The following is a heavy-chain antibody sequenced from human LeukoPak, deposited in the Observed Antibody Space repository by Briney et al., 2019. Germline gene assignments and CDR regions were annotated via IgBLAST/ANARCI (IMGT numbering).Heavy chain of an antibody. CDR2: ISGSGGST. J-gene: IGHJ4*02. CDR1: GFTFSSYA. CDR3: AKVGGYSSSWYGY. Sequence: GGSLRLSCAASGFTFSSYAMSWVRQAPGKGLEWVSAISGSGGSTYYADSVKGRFTISRDNSKVTLYLQMNSLRAEDTAVYYCAKVGGYSSSWYGYWGQGTLVTVSS. D-gene: IGHD6-13*01. V-gene: IGHV3-23*01.